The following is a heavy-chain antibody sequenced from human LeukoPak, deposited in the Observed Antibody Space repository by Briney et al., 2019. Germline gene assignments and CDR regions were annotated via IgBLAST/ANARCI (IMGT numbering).Heavy chain of an antibody. CDR3: ARDLVAAGKID. J-gene: IGHJ4*02. V-gene: IGHV3-11*06. Sequence: GGSLRLSCAASGFIFSDYYMSWIRQAPGKGLEWVSYISSSSSYTNYADSVKGRFTISRDNAKNSLYLQMNSLRAEDSAVYYCARDLVAAGKIDWVQGTLVTVSS. CDR2: ISSSSSYT. D-gene: IGHD6-13*01. CDR1: GFIFSDYY.